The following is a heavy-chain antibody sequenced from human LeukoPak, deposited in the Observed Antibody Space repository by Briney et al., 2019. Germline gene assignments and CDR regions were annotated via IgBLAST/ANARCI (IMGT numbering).Heavy chain of an antibody. D-gene: IGHD1-14*01. J-gene: IGHJ4*02. CDR2: IHNSGRT. V-gene: IGHV4-59*08. CDR1: GGSVSSYY. CDR3: ARHGTISSESYFDY. Sequence: PSETLSLTCSVSGGSVSSYYWSWIRQSPGKGLEWIGYIHNSGRTNYNPSLKSRVTGFVDTSKSQVSLRLSSVTAADTAVYYCARHGTISSESYFDYWGQGALVTVSS.